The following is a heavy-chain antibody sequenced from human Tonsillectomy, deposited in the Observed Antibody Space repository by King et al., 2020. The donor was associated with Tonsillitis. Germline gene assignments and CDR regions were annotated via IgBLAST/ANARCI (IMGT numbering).Heavy chain of an antibody. D-gene: IGHD6-19*01. J-gene: IGHJ4*02. CDR1: GFTFRSYG. V-gene: IGHV3-30*02. CDR3: AKDGNSGWDPMNYFDY. Sequence: VQLVESGGGVVQPGGSLRLSCAASGFTFRSYGMHWVRQAPGKGLEWVAFIRYDGSNKYYADSVKGRFTISRDNSKNTLYLQMNSLRTEDTAVYYCAKDGNSGWDPMNYFDYWGQGTLVTVSS. CDR2: IRYDGSNK.